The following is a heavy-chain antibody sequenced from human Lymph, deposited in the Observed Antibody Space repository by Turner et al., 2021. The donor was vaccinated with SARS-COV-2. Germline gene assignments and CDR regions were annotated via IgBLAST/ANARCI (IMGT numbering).Heavy chain of an antibody. CDR1: GFTFSSYA. Sequence: EVQLLESGGGLVQPGGSLRLSCAASGFTFSSYAMSWVRQAPGKGLEWVSGISGSGGSTYYADSVKGRFTISRDNAKNSLYLQMNSLRAEDTALYYCAKDVYRSTFRDHYYGMNVWGQGTTVTVSS. D-gene: IGHD6-13*01. V-gene: IGHV3-23*01. J-gene: IGHJ6*02. CDR3: AKDVYRSTFRDHYYGMNV. CDR2: ISGSGGST.